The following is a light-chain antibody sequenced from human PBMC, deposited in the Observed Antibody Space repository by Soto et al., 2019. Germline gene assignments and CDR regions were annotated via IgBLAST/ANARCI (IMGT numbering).Light chain of an antibody. V-gene: IGKV3-20*01. CDR1: QSVSSSY. Sequence: TQSPGTLSLSPGERATLSCRASQSVSSSYLAWYQQKPGQAPRLLIYGASNRATGIPDRFSGSGSGTDFTLTISRLEPEDFAVYYCQQYGSSPPYAFGQGTKVDIK. J-gene: IGKJ2*01. CDR2: GAS. CDR3: QQYGSSPPYA.